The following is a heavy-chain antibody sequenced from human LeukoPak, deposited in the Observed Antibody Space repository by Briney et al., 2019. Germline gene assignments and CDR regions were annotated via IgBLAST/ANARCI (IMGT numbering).Heavy chain of an antibody. CDR3: ARNTAFDI. CDR2: IDYSGST. J-gene: IGHJ3*02. V-gene: IGHV4-59*01. CDR1: GGSISSYF. D-gene: IGHD1/OR15-1a*01. Sequence: PSVTLSLTCTVSGGSISSYFWTWIRQPPGKGLEWIGNIDYSGSTNYNPPLKRRVTMSVDTSKNQFSLKLSSVTAADTAVYYCARNTAFDIWGQGTMVTVSS.